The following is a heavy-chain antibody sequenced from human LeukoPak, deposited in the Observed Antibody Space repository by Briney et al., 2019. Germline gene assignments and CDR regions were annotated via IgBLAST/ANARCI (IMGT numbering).Heavy chain of an antibody. CDR2: ISSSSSYI. CDR3: ARDFLRFGGSGSYWLDY. J-gene: IGHJ4*02. Sequence: GGSLRLSCAASGFTFSSYSMNWVRQAPGKGLEWVSSISSSSSYIYYADSVKGRFTISRDNAKNSLYLQMNSLRAEDTAVYYCARDFLRFGGSGSYWLDYWGQGTLVTVSS. D-gene: IGHD3-10*01. CDR1: GFTFSSYS. V-gene: IGHV3-21*01.